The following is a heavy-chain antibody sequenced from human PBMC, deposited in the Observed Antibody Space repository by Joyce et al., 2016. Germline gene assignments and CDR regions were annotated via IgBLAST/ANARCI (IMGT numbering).Heavy chain of an antibody. CDR1: GFTFTNYW. CDR3: GSVFEY. V-gene: IGHV3-74*01. Sequence: EVQLVESGGGLLQPGGSLRLSCAASGFTFTNYWMHWVRQAPGKGLVGVARFDSDGSGTSYADSVKGRFTISRDNAKNMVYLQMNSLRIEDTAVYYCGSVFEYWGRGALVTVSS. CDR2: FDSDGSGT. J-gene: IGHJ4*02.